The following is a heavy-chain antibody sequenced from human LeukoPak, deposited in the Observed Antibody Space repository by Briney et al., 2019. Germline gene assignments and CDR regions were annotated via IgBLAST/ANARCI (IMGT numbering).Heavy chain of an antibody. Sequence: ASVTVTCKDSGYTHTGYYMHWVRQAPGQGLEWVGWINPNCGGTNYAQKFQGMVTMTRDTSISTAYMELSRLRSDDTAVYYCARDRQQLVADYWGQGTLVTVSS. CDR1: GYTHTGYY. V-gene: IGHV1-2*02. CDR2: INPNCGGT. D-gene: IGHD6-6*01. J-gene: IGHJ4*02. CDR3: ARDRQQLVADY.